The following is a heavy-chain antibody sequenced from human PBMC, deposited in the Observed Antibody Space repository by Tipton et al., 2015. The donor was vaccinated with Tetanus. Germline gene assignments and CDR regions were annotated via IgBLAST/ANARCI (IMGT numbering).Heavy chain of an antibody. J-gene: IGHJ4*02. CDR3: ARGQWLEPFDY. CDR1: GGSISSGDYY. V-gene: IGHV4-30-4*01. CDR2: IYYSGST. D-gene: IGHD6-19*01. Sequence: TLSLTCTVSGGSISSGDYYWSWIRQPPGKGLEWIGYIYYSGSTYYNPSLKSRVTISVDTSKNQFSLKLSSVTAADTAVYYCARGQWLEPFDYWGQGTLVTVSS.